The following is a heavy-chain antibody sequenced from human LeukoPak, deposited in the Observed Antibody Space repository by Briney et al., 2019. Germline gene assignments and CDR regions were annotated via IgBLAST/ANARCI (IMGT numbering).Heavy chain of an antibody. CDR2: TSYEGTNK. J-gene: IGHJ4*02. V-gene: IGHV3-30-3*01. CDR3: AKKRPNYFDY. CDR1: GFIFSNYA. Sequence: GGSLRLSCAASGFIFSNYALHWVRQAPGKGLEWVALTSYEGTNKYYADSVKGRFTISRDNAENSLYLQMNSLRAEDTALYYRAKKRPNYFDYWGQGTLVTVSS.